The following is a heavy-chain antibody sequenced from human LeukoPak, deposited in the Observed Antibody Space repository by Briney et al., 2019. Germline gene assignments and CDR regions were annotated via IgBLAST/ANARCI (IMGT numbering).Heavy chain of an antibody. V-gene: IGHV4-61*02. CDR3: ASIRRGEFLPGSN. J-gene: IGHJ4*02. D-gene: IGHD3-16*01. CDR1: GGSISSDNYY. Sequence: SETLFLTCTVSGGSISSDNYYWNWIRQPAGKGLEWIGRIYTGGSTNYNPSLKSRVTISADTSKNEFPLRLTSVTAADTAVYYCASIRRGEFLPGSNWGQGALITVSS. CDR2: IYTGGST.